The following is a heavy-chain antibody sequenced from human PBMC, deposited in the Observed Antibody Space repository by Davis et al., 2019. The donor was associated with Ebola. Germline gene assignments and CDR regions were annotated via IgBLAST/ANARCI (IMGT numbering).Heavy chain of an antibody. D-gene: IGHD3-16*02. CDR3: ARSPRSGYYDYVWGSYRSLSSWFDP. Sequence: PSETLSLTCTVSGGSISSYYWSWIRQPPGKGLEWIGYIYYTGSTNYNPSLKSRVTISVDTSKNQFSLKLSSVTAADTAVYYCARSPRSGYYDYVWGSYRSLSSWFDPWGQGTLVTVSS. V-gene: IGHV4-59*12. CDR2: IYYTGST. CDR1: GGSISSYY. J-gene: IGHJ5*02.